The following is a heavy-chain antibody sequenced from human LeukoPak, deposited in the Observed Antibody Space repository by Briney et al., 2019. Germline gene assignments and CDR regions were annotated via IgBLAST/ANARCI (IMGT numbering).Heavy chain of an antibody. Sequence: ASVKVSCKASGYTFTSYDINWVRQATGQGLEWMGWMSPNGGNTGYAQKFQGRVTMTRNTPISTAYMELSSLRSEDTAVYYCAKQTKRGHDAFDIWGQGTMVTVSS. D-gene: IGHD1-1*01. J-gene: IGHJ3*02. V-gene: IGHV1-8*01. CDR3: AKQTKRGHDAFDI. CDR1: GYTFTSYD. CDR2: MSPNGGNT.